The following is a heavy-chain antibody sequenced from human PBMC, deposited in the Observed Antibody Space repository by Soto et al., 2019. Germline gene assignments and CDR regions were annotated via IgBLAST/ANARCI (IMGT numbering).Heavy chain of an antibody. CDR3: ARRPPQGITMIFDY. CDR1: GFTFSSYS. V-gene: IGHV3-48*02. D-gene: IGHD3-22*01. J-gene: IGHJ4*02. Sequence: EVQLVESGGGLVQPGGSLRLSCAASGFTFSSYSMNWVRQAPGKGLEWVSYISSSSSTIYYADSVKGRFTISRDNAKNSLYLQMNSLRDEDTAVYYCARRPPQGITMIFDYWGQGTLVTVSS. CDR2: ISSSSSTI.